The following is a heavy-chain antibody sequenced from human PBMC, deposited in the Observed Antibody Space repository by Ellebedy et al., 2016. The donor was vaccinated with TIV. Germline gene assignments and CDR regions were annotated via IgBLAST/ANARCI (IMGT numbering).Heavy chain of an antibody. D-gene: IGHD5-18*01. CDR3: ARSAPRAAMAADAFDI. CDR2: ISSSSSTI. J-gene: IGHJ3*02. CDR1: GFTFSSYS. Sequence: GESLKISCAASGFTFSSYSMNWVRQAPGKGLEWVSYISSSSSTIYSADSVKRRFTISRDNAKNSLYLQMNSLRDEDTAVYYCARSAPRAAMAADAFDIWGQGTMVTVSS. V-gene: IGHV3-48*02.